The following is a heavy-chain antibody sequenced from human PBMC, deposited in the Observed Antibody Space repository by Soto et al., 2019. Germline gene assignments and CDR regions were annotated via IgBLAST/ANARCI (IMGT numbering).Heavy chain of an antibody. D-gene: IGHD2-15*01. CDR3: ATAYCSGGSCSRPTFDY. V-gene: IGHV4-59*08. CDR2: INYSGST. Sequence: QVQLQESGPGLVKPSETLSLTCTVSGGSISSYYWSWIRQPPGTGLERIGYINYSGSTNYNPYPNNHPTLTVDTSKTQFSLKLSSVTAADTVMYYCATAYCSGGSCSRPTFDYWGQGTLVTVSS. CDR1: GGSISSYY. J-gene: IGHJ4*02.